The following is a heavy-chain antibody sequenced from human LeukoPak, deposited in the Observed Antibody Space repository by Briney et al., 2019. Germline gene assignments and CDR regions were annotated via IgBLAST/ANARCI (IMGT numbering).Heavy chain of an antibody. CDR2: INSDGSST. J-gene: IGHJ4*02. D-gene: IGHD5-18*01. V-gene: IGHV3-74*01. CDR1: GFTFNIYW. CDR3: ARDLRYSSDY. Sequence: PGGSLRLSCAASGFTFNIYWMHWVRQAPGKGLVWVPHINSDGSSTTYADSVKGRFTISRDNAKNTVYLQMNSLRAEDTAAYYCARDLRYSSDYWGQGTLVTVSS.